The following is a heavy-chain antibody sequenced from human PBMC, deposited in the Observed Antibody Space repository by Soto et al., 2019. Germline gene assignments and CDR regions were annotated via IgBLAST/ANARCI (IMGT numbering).Heavy chain of an antibody. J-gene: IGHJ4*02. D-gene: IGHD2-2*01. CDR2: ISSSSSTI. V-gene: IGHV3-48*01. CDR1: GFTFSSYS. CDR3: AGADIVVVPAAISFDY. Sequence: EVQLVESGGGLVQPGGSLRLSCAASGFTFSSYSMNWVRQAPGKGLEWVSYISSSSSTIYYADSVKGRFTISRDNAKNSLYLQMNSLRAEDTAVYYCAGADIVVVPAAISFDYWGQGTLVTVSS.